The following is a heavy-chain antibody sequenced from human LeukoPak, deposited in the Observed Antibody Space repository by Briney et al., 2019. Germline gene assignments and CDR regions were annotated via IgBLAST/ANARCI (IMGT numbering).Heavy chain of an antibody. CDR2: ISGSGGIT. J-gene: IGHJ4*02. CDR1: GFTFSSYS. D-gene: IGHD6-19*01. Sequence: GASLILSCAASGFTFSSYSMKWVRLAPGKGLEWVSGISGSGGITYCADSVKGRFTISRDNSKNTVYLQINSLRAEDTALYYCAKTTAGYSSGRYPDWPMDYWGQGTLVTVSS. CDR3: AKTTAGYSSGRYPDWPMDY. V-gene: IGHV3-23*01.